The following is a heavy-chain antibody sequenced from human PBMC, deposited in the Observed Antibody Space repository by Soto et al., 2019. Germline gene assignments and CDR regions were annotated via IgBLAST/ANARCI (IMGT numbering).Heavy chain of an antibody. D-gene: IGHD3-3*01. J-gene: IGHJ5*02. CDR2: INAGNGNT. CDR3: ASAGYYDFPTDPWFVL. Sequence: GASVKVSCKASGYTFTSYAMHWVRQAPGQRLEWMGWINAGNGNTKYSQKFQGRVTITRDTSASTAYMELSSLRSEDTAVYYCASAGYYDFPTDPWFVLWGPGTRVTVSS. V-gene: IGHV1-3*01. CDR1: GYTFTSYA.